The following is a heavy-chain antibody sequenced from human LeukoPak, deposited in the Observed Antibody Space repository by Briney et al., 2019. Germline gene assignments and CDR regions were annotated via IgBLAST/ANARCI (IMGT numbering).Heavy chain of an antibody. J-gene: IGHJ6*03. CDR2: ISSSGSTI. D-gene: IGHD4-17*01. CDR1: GFTFSDYY. V-gene: IGHV3-11*01. CDR3: ASSVTRDYYYMDV. Sequence: PGGSLRLSCAASGFTFSDYYMSWIRQAPGKGLEWVSYISSSGSTIYYADSVKGRFTISRDNAKNSLYLQMNSLRAEDTAVYYCASSVTRDYYYMDVWGKGTTVTISS.